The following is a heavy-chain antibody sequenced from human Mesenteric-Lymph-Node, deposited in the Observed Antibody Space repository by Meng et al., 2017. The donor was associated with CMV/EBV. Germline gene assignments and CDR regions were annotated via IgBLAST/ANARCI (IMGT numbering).Heavy chain of an antibody. CDR1: GGSISSYD. V-gene: IGHV4-59*01. CDR3: ARGASTMPDWYFDL. D-gene: IGHD5/OR15-5a*01. Sequence: SETLSPTCTVSGGSISSYDWSWIRQPPGKGLEWIGYIYYSGSTNYNPSLKSRVTISVDTSKNQFSLKLSTVTAADTAVYDCARGASTMPDWYFDLWGRGTLVTVSS. J-gene: IGHJ2*01. CDR2: IYYSGST.